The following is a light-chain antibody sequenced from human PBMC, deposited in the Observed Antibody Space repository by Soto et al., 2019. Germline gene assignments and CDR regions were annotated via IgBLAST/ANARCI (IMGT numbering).Light chain of an antibody. V-gene: IGLV2-14*03. CDR2: DVN. J-gene: IGLJ7*01. Sequence: QSVLTQPASVSGSPGQSITISCTGTRSDIGAYNFVSWYQQHPGEVPKLILYDVNVRPSVVSNRFSGNKSSNTASLTSSGLQAEDEADYYCTSWTTSTTRIFGGGTQLTVL. CDR1: RSDIGAYNF. CDR3: TSWTTSTTRI.